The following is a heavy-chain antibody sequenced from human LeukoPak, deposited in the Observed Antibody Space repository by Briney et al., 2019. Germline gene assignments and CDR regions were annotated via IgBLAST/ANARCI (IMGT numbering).Heavy chain of an antibody. CDR1: GGSISSDVYS. Sequence: PSETLSLTCVVSGGSISSDVYSWSWIRQPPGKGLEWIGYIYHSGSTYYNPSLKSRVTISVDRSKNQFSLKLSSVTAADTAVYYCARDQAGYGMDVWGQGTTVTVSS. D-gene: IGHD3-10*01. J-gene: IGHJ6*02. CDR3: ARDQAGYGMDV. CDR2: IYHSGST. V-gene: IGHV4-30-2*01.